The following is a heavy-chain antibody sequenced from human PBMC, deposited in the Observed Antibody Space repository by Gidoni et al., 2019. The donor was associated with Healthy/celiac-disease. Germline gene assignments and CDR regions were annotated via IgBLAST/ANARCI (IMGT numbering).Heavy chain of an antibody. CDR2: IYYSGST. Sequence: QLQLQESGPGLVKPSETLSLTCTVSGGPISSSSYYWGWIRQPPGKGLEWIGSIYYSGSTYYNPSLKSRVTISVDTSKNQFSLKLSSVTAADTAVYYCARPSTGVGATGDYWGQGTLVTVSS. D-gene: IGHD1-26*01. CDR3: ARPSTGVGATGDY. V-gene: IGHV4-39*01. J-gene: IGHJ4*02. CDR1: GGPISSSSYY.